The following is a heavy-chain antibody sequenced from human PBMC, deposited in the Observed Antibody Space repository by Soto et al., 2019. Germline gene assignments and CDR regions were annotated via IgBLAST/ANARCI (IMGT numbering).Heavy chain of an antibody. D-gene: IGHD1-26*01. CDR3: AKEGGESPEGISGSYYFDY. CDR1: GFTFSSYA. J-gene: IGHJ4*02. CDR2: ISGSGGST. Sequence: GGSLRLSCAASGFTFSSYAMSWVRQAPGKGLEWVSAISGSGGSTYYADSVKGRFTISRDNSKNTLYLQMNSLRAEDTAVYYCAKEGGESPEGISGSYYFDYWGQGTLVTVSS. V-gene: IGHV3-23*01.